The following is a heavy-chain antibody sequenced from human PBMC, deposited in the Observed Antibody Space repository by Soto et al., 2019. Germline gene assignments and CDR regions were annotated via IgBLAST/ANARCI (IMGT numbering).Heavy chain of an antibody. CDR1: GGSVSSGSYY. CDR3: ARDILTGYYPSGMDV. J-gene: IGHJ6*02. V-gene: IGHV4-61*01. Sequence: PSETLSLTCTVSGGSVSSGSYYRSWIRLPPGKGLEWIGYIYYSGSTNYNPSLKSRVTISVDTSKNQFSLKLSSVTAADTAVYYCARDILTGYYPSGMDVWGQGTTVTVSS. D-gene: IGHD3-9*01. CDR2: IYYSGST.